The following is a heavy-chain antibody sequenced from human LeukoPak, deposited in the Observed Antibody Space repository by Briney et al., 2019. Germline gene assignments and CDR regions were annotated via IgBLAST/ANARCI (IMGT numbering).Heavy chain of an antibody. CDR1: GYTFTNYY. CDR2: TRPSSGRT. V-gene: IGHV1-46*01. J-gene: IGHJ4*02. D-gene: IGHD1-14*01. Sequence: ASVKVSCKTSGYTFTNYYMHWVRQAPGQGPEWMGITRPSSGRTSYPQKFQGRVTMTWDMSTSTFYMDLSSLTSDDTAVYYCAREGPETYNFDFWGQGTLVTVSS. CDR3: AREGPETYNFDF.